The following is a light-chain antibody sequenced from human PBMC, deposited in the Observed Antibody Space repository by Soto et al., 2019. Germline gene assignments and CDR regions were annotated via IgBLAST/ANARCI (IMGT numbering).Light chain of an antibody. CDR2: GAS. J-gene: IGKJ1*01. CDR1: QSISSY. V-gene: IGKV3-15*01. CDR3: HQYNDWPRGT. Sequence: QSPATLSVSPGERATLSCRASQSISSYLAWYQQKPGQAPRLLIYGASTRATDIPARFSGGGSGTEFTLTISSLQSEDFAVYYCHQYNDWPRGTFGQGTKVDIK.